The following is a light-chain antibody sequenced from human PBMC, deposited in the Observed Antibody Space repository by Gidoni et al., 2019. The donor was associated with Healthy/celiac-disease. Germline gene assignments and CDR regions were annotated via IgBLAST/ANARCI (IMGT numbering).Light chain of an antibody. CDR2: WAS. CDR3: QQYYSTPRT. V-gene: IGKV4-1*01. J-gene: IGKJ2*01. CDR1: QSVLYSSNNKNY. Sequence: DIVMTQSPASLAVSLGERATINCKSSQSVLYSSNNKNYLAWYQQKPGQPPKLLIYWASTRESGVPDRFSGSGSGTDVTLTISSLQAEDVAVYYCQQYYSTPRTFGQGTKLEIK.